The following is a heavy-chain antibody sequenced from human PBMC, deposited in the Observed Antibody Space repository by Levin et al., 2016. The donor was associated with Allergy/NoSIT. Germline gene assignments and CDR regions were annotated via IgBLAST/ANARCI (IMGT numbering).Heavy chain of an antibody. J-gene: IGHJ4*02. CDR3: ARGKFSTTPFDS. Sequence: SLRLSCAASGFSFGDYAMHWVRQRPGKGLEWVSTISWNSGSRLYADSVKGRFTISRDNAKNTLYLQMDSLGDEDTAVYYCARGKFSTTPFDSWGQGILVIVSS. D-gene: IGHD2/OR15-2a*01. V-gene: IGHV3-9*01. CDR2: ISWNSGSR. CDR1: GFSFGDYA.